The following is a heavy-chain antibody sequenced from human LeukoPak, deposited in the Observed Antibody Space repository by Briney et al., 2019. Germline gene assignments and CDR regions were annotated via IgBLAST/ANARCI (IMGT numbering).Heavy chain of an antibody. J-gene: IGHJ4*02. Sequence: GGSLRLSCAASGFTFDNYAMSWVRRAPGKGLEGVSAISGSGGTTFYADSVKGRFTISRDNSKKSVYMQMNSLRAEDTAVYYCTNSYRYDYTGYYYFDYWGQGTLVTVSS. D-gene: IGHD3-22*01. CDR1: GFTFDNYA. V-gene: IGHV3-23*01. CDR2: ISGSGGTT. CDR3: TNSYRYDYTGYYYFDY.